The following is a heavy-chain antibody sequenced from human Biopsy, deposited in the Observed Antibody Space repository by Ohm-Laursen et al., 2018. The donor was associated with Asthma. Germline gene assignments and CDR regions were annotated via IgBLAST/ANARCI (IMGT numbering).Heavy chain of an antibody. Sequence: GTLSLTCTVSGGSIRSHDWTWIRLPPGKGLEYIGDVSHTGSTNYNPSLKSRVTMSLDTSKSQFSLRLTSVTPADTAVYYCARLADCSGGACYSYGWFDPWGQGTRVTVSS. CDR1: GGSIRSHD. V-gene: IGHV4-59*11. CDR2: VSHTGST. CDR3: ARLADCSGGACYSYGWFDP. D-gene: IGHD2-15*01. J-gene: IGHJ5*02.